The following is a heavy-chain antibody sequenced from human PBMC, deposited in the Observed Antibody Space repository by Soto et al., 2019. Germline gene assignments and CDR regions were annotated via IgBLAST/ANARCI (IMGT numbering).Heavy chain of an antibody. J-gene: IGHJ3*02. V-gene: IGHV3-74*01. Sequence: EVQLVESGGGLVQPGGSLRLSCAATGFTFSTYWVHWVRQAPGKGLVWVSRINSDGSTTNYADSVKGRFTISRDNAKNTLYLQMNSLRAEDTAVYYCARGGGNSEWYSAFDIWGQGTMVTVSS. CDR1: GFTFSTYW. D-gene: IGHD6-19*01. CDR2: INSDGSTT. CDR3: ARGGGNSEWYSAFDI.